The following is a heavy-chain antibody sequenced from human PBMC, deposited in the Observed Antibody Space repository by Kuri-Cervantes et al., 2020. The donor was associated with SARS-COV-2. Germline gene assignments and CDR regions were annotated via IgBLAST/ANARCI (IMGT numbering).Heavy chain of an antibody. Sequence: GGSLRLSCAASGFIFSNAWMSWVRQAPGKGLEWIGRIKSRADGGTRDHVAPVKGRFTLSRDDSTDTLYLQINSLKTEDTAVYYCTTGSVRGQWLEPRRHDGFDLWGQGTMVTVSS. D-gene: IGHD6-19*01. CDR1: GFIFSNAW. CDR3: TTGSVRGQWLEPRRHDGFDL. V-gene: IGHV3-15*01. J-gene: IGHJ3*01. CDR2: IKSRADGGTR.